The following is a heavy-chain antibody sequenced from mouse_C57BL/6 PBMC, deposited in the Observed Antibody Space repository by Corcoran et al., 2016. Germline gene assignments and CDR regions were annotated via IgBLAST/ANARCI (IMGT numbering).Heavy chain of an antibody. CDR1: GYTFTDYY. CDR2: INPNNGGT. Sequence: EVQLQQSGPELVKPGASVKISCKASGYTFTDYYMNWGKQSHGKSLEWIGDINPNNGGTSYNQKFKGKATLTVDKSSSTAYMELRSLTSEDSAVYYCARGHYGSSYYAMDYWGQGTSVTVSS. D-gene: IGHD1-1*01. V-gene: IGHV1-26*01. CDR3: ARGHYGSSYYAMDY. J-gene: IGHJ4*01.